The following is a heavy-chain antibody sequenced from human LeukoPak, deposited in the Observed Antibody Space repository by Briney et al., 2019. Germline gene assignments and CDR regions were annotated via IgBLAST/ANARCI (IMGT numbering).Heavy chain of an antibody. Sequence: GGSLRLSCAASGFTFSSYGMHWFRQAPGKGLEWVAFIRYDGSNKYYADSVKGRFTISRDNSKNTLYLQMNSLRAEDTAVYYCAKDDLGDIVVVPAANFEDYWGQGTLVTVSS. V-gene: IGHV3-30*02. CDR1: GFTFSSYG. J-gene: IGHJ4*02. CDR2: IRYDGSNK. CDR3: AKDDLGDIVVVPAANFEDY. D-gene: IGHD2-2*01.